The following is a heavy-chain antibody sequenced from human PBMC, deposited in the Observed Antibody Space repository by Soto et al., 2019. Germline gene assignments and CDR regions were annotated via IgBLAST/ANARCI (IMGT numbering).Heavy chain of an antibody. J-gene: IGHJ5*02. CDR3: ARDRYYYGSGRNTNWFEP. V-gene: IGHV4-30-4*01. CDR2: VYYSGST. CDR1: VGSISSGDYY. D-gene: IGHD3-10*01. Sequence: SETLSLTCTFSVGSISSGDYYCSWIRQPPWKGLEWIGYVYYSGSTYYNPSLKSRVTISVDTSKNQFSLKLSSVTAADTAVYYCARDRYYYGSGRNTNWFEPWGQGTLVIVS.